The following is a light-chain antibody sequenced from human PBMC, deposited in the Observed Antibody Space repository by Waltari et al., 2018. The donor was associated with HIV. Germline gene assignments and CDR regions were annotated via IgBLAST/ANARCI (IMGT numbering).Light chain of an antibody. CDR2: DTS. Sequence: QAVVTQGPSLTVSPGGTVTLTCGSSTGAVTSGHSPYWFQQRPGQAPRTLIHDTSNKHSWTPARFSGSLLGGKAALTLSGAQPEDEAEYYCLLSYGGPRVFGGGTKLTVL. J-gene: IGLJ2*01. CDR1: TGAVTSGHS. V-gene: IGLV7-46*01. CDR3: LLSYGGPRV.